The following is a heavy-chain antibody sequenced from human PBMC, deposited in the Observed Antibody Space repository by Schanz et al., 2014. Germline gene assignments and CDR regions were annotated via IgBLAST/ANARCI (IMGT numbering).Heavy chain of an antibody. V-gene: IGHV3-11*01. CDR1: GFTFSDYY. CDR3: ARTTNPFNFDSWPYLDY. J-gene: IGHJ4*02. D-gene: IGHD3-9*01. CDR2: INGGGETT. Sequence: QVQLVESGGGVVQPGRSLRLSCGASGFTFSDYYMTWIRQAPGKGLEWVSYINGGGETTYYADSVRGRFTISRDNAKNSLFLQMNSLRAEDTAKYYCARTTNPFNFDSWPYLDYWGQGTLVTVSS.